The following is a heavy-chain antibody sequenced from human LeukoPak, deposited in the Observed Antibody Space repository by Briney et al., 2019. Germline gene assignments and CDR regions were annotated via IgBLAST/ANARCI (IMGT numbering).Heavy chain of an antibody. J-gene: IGHJ6*02. D-gene: IGHD3-10*01. Sequence: SETLSLTCAVYGGSFSVYYWVWIRQAPEKGLEWIGEINHSGGTNYNPSLESRVIISVDTSRKQFNLRLNSVTAADTAVYYCLQWFPESAMDAWGQGTTVTVSS. CDR3: LQWFPESAMDA. CDR1: GGSFSVYY. V-gene: IGHV4-34*01. CDR2: INHSGGT.